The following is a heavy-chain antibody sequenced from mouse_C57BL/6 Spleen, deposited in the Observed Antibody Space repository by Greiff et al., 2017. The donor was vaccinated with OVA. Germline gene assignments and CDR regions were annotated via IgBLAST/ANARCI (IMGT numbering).Heavy chain of an antibody. V-gene: IGHV1-55*01. D-gene: IGHD4-1*01. J-gene: IGHJ1*03. CDR2: IYPGSGST. CDR3: ARSPLTGSLDWYFDV. CDR1: GYTFTSYW. Sequence: VQLQQPGAELVKPGASVKMSCKASGYTFTSYWITWVKQRPGQGLEWIGDIYPGSGSTNYNEKFKSKATLTVDTSSSTAYMQLSSLTSEDSAVYYCARSPLTGSLDWYFDVWGTGTTVTVSS.